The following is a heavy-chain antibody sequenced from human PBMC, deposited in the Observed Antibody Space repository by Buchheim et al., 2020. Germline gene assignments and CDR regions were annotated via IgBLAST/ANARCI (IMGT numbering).Heavy chain of an antibody. CDR1: GFSLSTNRMC. CDR2: IDWDEDE. CDR3: ARSPTDYFYQYGMDV. J-gene: IGHJ6*02. V-gene: IGHV2-70*15. Sequence: QVTLRESGPALVKPTQTLTLPCSFSGFSLSTNRMCVSWMRQPPGKALEWLARIDWDEDEYYSASLRARLTLSTATSRHHVVLTLTNVGPADTGTYYCARSPTDYFYQYGMDVWGQGTT.